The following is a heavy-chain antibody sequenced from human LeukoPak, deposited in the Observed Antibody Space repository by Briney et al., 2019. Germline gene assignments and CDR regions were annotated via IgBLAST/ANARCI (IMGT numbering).Heavy chain of an antibody. CDR1: GGSISSYY. CDR3: ARSPYTGSYYKSPEGFDY. V-gene: IGHV4-59*01. CDR2: ISYGEST. Sequence: KPSETLSLTCTVSGGSISSYYWSWIRQPPGKGLECIGYISYGESTNYNPSLKSRVTISVDTSKNQFSLEVYSVTAADTAVYYCARSPYTGSYYKSPEGFDYWGQGTLVTVSS. D-gene: IGHD1-26*01. J-gene: IGHJ4*02.